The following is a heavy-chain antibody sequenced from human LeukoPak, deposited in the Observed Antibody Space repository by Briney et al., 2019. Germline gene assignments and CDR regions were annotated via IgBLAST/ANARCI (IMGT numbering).Heavy chain of an antibody. Sequence: SETLSLTCAVYGGSFSGYYWSWIRQPPGKGLEWIGEINHSGSTNYNPSLKSRVTISVGTSKNQFSLKLSSVTAADTAVYYCARGDWEPNFDPWGQGTLVTVSS. V-gene: IGHV4-34*01. CDR2: INHSGST. D-gene: IGHD1-26*01. CDR3: ARGDWEPNFDP. CDR1: GGSFSGYY. J-gene: IGHJ5*02.